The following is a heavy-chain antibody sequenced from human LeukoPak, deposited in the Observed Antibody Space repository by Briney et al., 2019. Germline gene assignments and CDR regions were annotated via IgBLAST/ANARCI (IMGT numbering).Heavy chain of an antibody. CDR3: AKVPDYYYGMDV. CDR1: GFTFSSYW. CDR2: INQGGSEK. J-gene: IGHJ6*02. V-gene: IGHV3-7*03. Sequence: GGSLRLSCAASGFTFSSYWMTWVRQAPGKGLEWVANINQGGSEKYYVDSVKGRFTISRDNAKNSLYLQMNSLRAEDTALYYCAKVPDYYYGMDVWGQGTTVTVSS.